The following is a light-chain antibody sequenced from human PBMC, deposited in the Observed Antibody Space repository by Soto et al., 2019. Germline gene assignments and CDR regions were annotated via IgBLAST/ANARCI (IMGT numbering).Light chain of an antibody. CDR3: QQTYDIPRT. Sequence: DIQMTQSPSSLSASVGDIVTITCRASQNINSYLNWYQHKLGKAPKLLIYAASKLQSGVPSRCSGSGSGPEFTLTISNLQPEYFATYYYQQTYDIPRTFGPGTKVEI. CDR2: AAS. J-gene: IGKJ1*01. V-gene: IGKV1-39*01. CDR1: QNINSY.